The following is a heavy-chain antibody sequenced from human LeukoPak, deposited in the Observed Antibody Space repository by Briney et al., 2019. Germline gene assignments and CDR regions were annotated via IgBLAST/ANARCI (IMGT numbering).Heavy chain of an antibody. CDR3: ARDVGSGSYLDY. D-gene: IGHD3-10*01. V-gene: IGHV3-30-3*01. Sequence: PGGSLRLSCAASGFTFNSYAVHWVRQAPGKGLEWVAVISYDGSINFYAASVKGRFTISRDNSKNTLYLQMNSLRAEDTAVYYCARDVGSGSYLDYWGQGTLVTVSS. CDR2: ISYDGSIN. J-gene: IGHJ4*02. CDR1: GFTFNSYA.